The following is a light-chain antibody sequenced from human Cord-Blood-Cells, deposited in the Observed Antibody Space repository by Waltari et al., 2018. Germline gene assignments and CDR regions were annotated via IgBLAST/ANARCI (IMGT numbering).Light chain of an antibody. J-gene: IGLJ1*01. Sequence: QSALTQPASVSGSPGQTITISCTGTCRDGGGANHVTWYQQHPGKAPKLMIYDDSNRPSGVSNRFSGSKSGNTASLTISGLQAEDEADYYCSSYTSSSTYVFGTGTKVTVL. CDR3: SSYTSSSTYV. V-gene: IGLV2-14*01. CDR1: CRDGGGANH. CDR2: DDS.